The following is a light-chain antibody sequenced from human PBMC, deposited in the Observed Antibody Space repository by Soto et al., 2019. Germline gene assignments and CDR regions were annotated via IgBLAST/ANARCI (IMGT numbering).Light chain of an antibody. CDR3: LLYYGGAQLI. V-gene: IGLV7-43*01. J-gene: IGLJ2*01. CDR2: STS. CDR1: TGAVTGGYY. Sequence: QAVVTQEPSLTVSPGGTVTLTCASSTGAVTGGYYPNWFQRKPGQAPRPLIYSTSNKHSWTPARFSGSLLGGKAALTLSGVQPEDEAEYYCLLYYGGAQLILGGGTKLTVL.